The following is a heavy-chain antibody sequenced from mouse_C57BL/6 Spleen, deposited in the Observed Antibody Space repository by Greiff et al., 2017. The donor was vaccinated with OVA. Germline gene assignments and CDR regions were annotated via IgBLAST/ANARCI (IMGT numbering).Heavy chain of an antibody. V-gene: IGHV3-6*01. CDR1: GYSITSGYY. J-gene: IGHJ1*03. CDR3: ARDRDYGSSFYWYFDV. D-gene: IGHD1-1*01. Sequence: ESGPGLVKPSQSLSLTCSVTGYSITSGYYWNWIRQFPGNKLEWMGYISYDGSNNYNPSLKNRISITRATSKNQFFLKLNSVTTEDTATYYCARDRDYGSSFYWYFDVWGTGTTVTVSS. CDR2: ISYDGSN.